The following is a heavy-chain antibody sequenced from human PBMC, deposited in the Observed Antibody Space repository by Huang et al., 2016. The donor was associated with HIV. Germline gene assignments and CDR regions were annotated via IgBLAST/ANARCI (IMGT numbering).Heavy chain of an antibody. D-gene: IGHD3-3*01. CDR2: IIHSGAT. Sequence: QVRLQQWGAGLLKPSETLSLTCAVYGGSFSHYYWSWVCQSPGQGLELIAEIIHSGATHYTPSIKCRVTISMDMSKTQFSLRLTSVTAADSAVYYCARVPTPSYYDFWSLSSTEEDVYYYGMDVWGQGTTVTVSS. V-gene: IGHV4-34*12. CDR3: ARVPTPSYYDFWSLSSTEEDVYYYGMDV. J-gene: IGHJ6*02. CDR1: GGSFSHYY.